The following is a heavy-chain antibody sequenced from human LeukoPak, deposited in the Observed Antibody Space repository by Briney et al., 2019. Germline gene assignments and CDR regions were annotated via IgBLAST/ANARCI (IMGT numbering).Heavy chain of an antibody. Sequence: PGGSLRFSCAASGFTFSSYWMSWVRQPPGKGLEWMASIRPDGHTYSNSSLRNQLTISADMSRNEFSLKLNSLTAADTAVYYCARQVATKGEWAFDVWGQGTVVTVSS. CDR2: IRPDGHT. CDR1: GFTFSSYW. CDR3: ARQVATKGEWAFDV. J-gene: IGHJ3*01. D-gene: IGHD5-12*01. V-gene: IGHV3-7*03.